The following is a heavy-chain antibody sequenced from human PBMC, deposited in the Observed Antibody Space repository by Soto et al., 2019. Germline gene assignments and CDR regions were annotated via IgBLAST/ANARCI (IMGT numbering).Heavy chain of an antibody. CDR1: EYSFTSDW. J-gene: IGHJ4*02. Sequence: EVQLVQSGAEVKKPGESLKISCKGSEYSFTSDWIGWVRQMPGKGLEWMGIIYPGDSDTRYSPSFQGQITISADKSISTAYLQWSSLKASDTAIYYCARRRDVYSLYYFDYWGQGSLVTVSS. CDR3: ARRRDVYSLYYFDY. V-gene: IGHV5-51*01. CDR2: IYPGDSDT. D-gene: IGHD4-4*01.